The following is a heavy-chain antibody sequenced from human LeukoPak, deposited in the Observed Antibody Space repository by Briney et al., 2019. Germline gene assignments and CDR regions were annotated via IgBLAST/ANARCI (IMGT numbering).Heavy chain of an antibody. CDR3: AKDRDPLSSSGWPWAYFDY. CDR1: GFTFSNYA. CDR2: SVSGANT. Sequence: GGSLRLSCTASGFTFSNYALSWVRQAPGKGLEWVVSVSGANTYYADSVKGRFTISRDNSKNTVFLQMNSLRAEDTAVYYCAKDRDPLSSSGWPWAYFDYWGQGIMVIVSS. D-gene: IGHD6-19*01. V-gene: IGHV3-23*01. J-gene: IGHJ4*02.